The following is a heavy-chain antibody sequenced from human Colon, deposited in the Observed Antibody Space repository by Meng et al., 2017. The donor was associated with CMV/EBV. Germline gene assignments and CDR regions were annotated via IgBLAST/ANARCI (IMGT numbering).Heavy chain of an antibody. CDR2: INGNGVTT. D-gene: IGHD3-10*01. CDR3: AKCITDCLTRAFEM. CDR1: GFTFSSYS. V-gene: IGHV3-23*01. Sequence: GGSPRLSCATSGFTFSSYSMSWVRQAPGKGLEWVSSINGNGVTTHYVDSVKGRFTVSRDNSKNTLYLQMNSLRAEDTAIYYCAKCITDCLTRAFEMWGQGTMVTVSS. J-gene: IGHJ3*02.